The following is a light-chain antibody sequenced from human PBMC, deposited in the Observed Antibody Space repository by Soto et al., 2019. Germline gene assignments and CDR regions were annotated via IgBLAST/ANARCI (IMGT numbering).Light chain of an antibody. CDR3: QTYYRVPLT. V-gene: IGKV4-1*01. J-gene: IGKJ4*01. Sequence: DIVMTQSPESLAVSLGERATINCKSSQSVLYSSNNKNYIAWFQQKPGQAPKLLIYWASTRESGVPDRFSASGSATDFTLTINSLQAEDVAVYYCQTYYRVPLTFGGGTKVELK. CDR1: QSVLYSSNNKNY. CDR2: WAS.